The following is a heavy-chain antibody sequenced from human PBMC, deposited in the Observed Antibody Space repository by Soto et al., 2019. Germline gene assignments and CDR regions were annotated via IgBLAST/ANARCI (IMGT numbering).Heavy chain of an antibody. CDR2: FDPEDGET. J-gene: IGHJ4*02. Sequence: ASVKVSCKVSGYTLTELFMHWVRQAPGKGLEWMGGFDPEDGETIYAQKFQGRVTMTEDTSTDTAYMELSSLRSEDTAVYYCATVESRGPTYGAFDYWGQGTLLTVSS. CDR1: GYTLTELF. V-gene: IGHV1-24*01. CDR3: ATVESRGPTYGAFDY. D-gene: IGHD3-10*01.